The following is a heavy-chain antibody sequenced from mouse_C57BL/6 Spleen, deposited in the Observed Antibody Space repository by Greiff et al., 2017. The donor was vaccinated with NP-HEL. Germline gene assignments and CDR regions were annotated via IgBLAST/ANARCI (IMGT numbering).Heavy chain of an antibody. CDR2: ISSGSSTL. D-gene: IGHD1-1*01. V-gene: IGHV5-17*01. CDR3: ASITTAFAY. J-gene: IGHJ3*01. CDR1: GFTFSDYG. Sequence: EVKVVESGGGLVKPGGSLKLSCAASGFTFSDYGMHWVRQAPEKGLEWVAYISSGSSTLYYADTVKGRFTISRDNAKNTLFLQMTSLRSEDTAMYYCASITTAFAYWGRGTLVTVSA.